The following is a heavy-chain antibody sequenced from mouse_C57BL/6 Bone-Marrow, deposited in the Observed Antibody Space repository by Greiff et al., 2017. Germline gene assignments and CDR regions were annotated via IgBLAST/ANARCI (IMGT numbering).Heavy chain of an antibody. V-gene: IGHV1-78*01. CDR3: ARWGYYGNYVSYWYVDV. Sequence: QVQLKESDAELVKPGASVKISCKVSGYTFTDYTIHWMKQRPEQGLEWIGYIYPRDGSTKYNGKFKGKATLTAAKSSSTAYMQLNSLTSEGSAVYFCARWGYYGNYVSYWYVDVGGRGTAVTVSS. J-gene: IGHJ1*03. CDR1: GYTFTDYT. D-gene: IGHD2-1*01. CDR2: IYPRDGST.